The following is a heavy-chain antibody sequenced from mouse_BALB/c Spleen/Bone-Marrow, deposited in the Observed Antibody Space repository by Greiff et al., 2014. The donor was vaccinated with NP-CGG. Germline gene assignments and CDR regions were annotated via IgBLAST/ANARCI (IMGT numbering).Heavy chain of an antibody. D-gene: IGHD2-1*01. V-gene: IGHV14-3*02. J-gene: IGHJ4*01. CDR1: GFNIKDTY. CDR2: IDTANGNT. CDR3: ARYGNGLMDY. Sequence: VQLQQPGAELVKPGASVKLSCTASGFNIKDTYMHWVKQRPEQGLEWIGRIDTANGNTKYDPKFQGKATTTADTSSNTAYLQLSSLTSEDTAVYYCARYGNGLMDYWGQGTSVTVSS.